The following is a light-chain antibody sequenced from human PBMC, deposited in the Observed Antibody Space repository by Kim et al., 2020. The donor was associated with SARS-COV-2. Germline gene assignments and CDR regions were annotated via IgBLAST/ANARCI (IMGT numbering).Light chain of an antibody. CDR2: KTS. J-gene: IGKJ2*01. CDR1: QSMSTW. V-gene: IGKV1-5*03. Sequence: SASVGDRVTITGRASQSMSTWLAWYQQKPGKAPKLLIYKTSSLQSAVPSMFSGSGSGTEFTFTISSLQPDDFATYYCQQYDTYMYTFGQGTKLEI. CDR3: QQYDTYMYT.